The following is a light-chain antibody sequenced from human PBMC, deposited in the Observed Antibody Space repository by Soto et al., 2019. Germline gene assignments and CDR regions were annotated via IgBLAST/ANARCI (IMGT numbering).Light chain of an antibody. J-gene: IGKJ1*01. Sequence: DIQMTQSPSTLSASVGDRVTITCRASQSISSWLAWYQQKPGKAPKLLIYDASSLESGVPSRFSGSGSGTDFTLTISRLEPEDFAVYHCQEYGSSPTTFGQGTKVDI. CDR3: QEYGSSPTT. CDR2: DAS. CDR1: QSISSW. V-gene: IGKV1-5*01.